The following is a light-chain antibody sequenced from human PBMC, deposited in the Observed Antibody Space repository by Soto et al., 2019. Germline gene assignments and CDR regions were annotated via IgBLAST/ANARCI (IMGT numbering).Light chain of an antibody. J-gene: IGKJ1*01. CDR3: HQYGSSPRT. CDR2: GAS. CDR1: QSFNSNY. V-gene: IGKV3-20*01. Sequence: EIWLTQFPGTLSLSPGERATLSCTASQSFNSNYLAWYQQKPGQAPRLLIYGASTRATGIPDRFSGSGSGTDFTLIISRLEPEDFAVYYCHQYGSSPRTFGPGTKVDIK.